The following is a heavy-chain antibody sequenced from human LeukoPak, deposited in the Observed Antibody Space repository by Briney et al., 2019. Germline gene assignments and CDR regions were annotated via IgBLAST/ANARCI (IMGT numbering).Heavy chain of an antibody. V-gene: IGHV1-18*01. CDR3: AKVLLKTTYFDY. D-gene: IGHD4-11*01. CDR1: GYTFTSYG. CDR2: ISAYNGNT. Sequence: ASVKVSCKASGYTFTSYGISWVRQAPGQGLEWMGWISAYNGNTNYAQKLQGRVTMTTDTSTSTAYMELRSLRSDDTAEYYFAKVLLKTTYFDYWGQGTLVTVSS. J-gene: IGHJ4*02.